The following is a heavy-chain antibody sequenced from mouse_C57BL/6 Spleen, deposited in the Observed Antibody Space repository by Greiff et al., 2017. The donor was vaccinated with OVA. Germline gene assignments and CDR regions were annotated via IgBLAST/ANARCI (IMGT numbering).Heavy chain of an antibody. CDR3: ARGEKLGFFFAD. V-gene: IGHV2-2*01. CDR2: IWSGGST. Sequence: VQLKQSGPGLVQPSQSLSITCTVSGFSLTSYGVHWVRQSPGKGLEWLGVIWSGGSTDYNAAFISRLSISKDNSKSHVFFKMNSLQADDTAIYYCARGEKLGFFFADWGQGTLVTVSA. CDR1: GFSLTSYG. D-gene: IGHD4-1*01. J-gene: IGHJ3*01.